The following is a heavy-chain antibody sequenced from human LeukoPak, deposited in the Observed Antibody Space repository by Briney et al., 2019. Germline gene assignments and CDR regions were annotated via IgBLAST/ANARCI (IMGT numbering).Heavy chain of an antibody. D-gene: IGHD2-15*01. CDR3: ARTYRGYCSGGSCYSSIYYYYMDV. CDR2: IYTSGST. V-gene: IGHV4-61*02. Sequence: SETLSLICTVSGDSISSDSYYWSWIRQPAGKGLEWIGRIYTSGSTNYNPSLKSRVTISVDTSKNQFSLNLSSVTAADTAVFYCARTYRGYCSGGSCYSSIYYYYMDVWGKGTTVTVSS. J-gene: IGHJ6*03. CDR1: GDSISSDSYY.